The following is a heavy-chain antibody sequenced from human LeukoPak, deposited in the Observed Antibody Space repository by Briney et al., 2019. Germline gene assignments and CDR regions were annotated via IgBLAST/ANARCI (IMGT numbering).Heavy chain of an antibody. J-gene: IGHJ6*02. CDR1: GGTFSSYA. Sequence: GSSVKVSCKASGGTFSSYAISWVRQAPGQRLEWMGRIIPILGIANYAQKFQGRVTITADKSTSTAYMELSSLRSEDTAVYYCATKRITMVRGVIEPGYYYYGMDVWGQGTTVTVSS. CDR2: IIPILGIA. D-gene: IGHD3-10*01. V-gene: IGHV1-69*04. CDR3: ATKRITMVRGVIEPGYYYYGMDV.